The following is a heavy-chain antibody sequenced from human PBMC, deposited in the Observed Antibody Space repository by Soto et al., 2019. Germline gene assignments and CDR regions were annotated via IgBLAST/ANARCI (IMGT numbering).Heavy chain of an antibody. CDR3: ARVHVGVGLTPEY. Sequence: QVHLEESGGGLAKPGGSLRLSCTASGFIFSDYYMSWIRQPPGKGLERVSDISNSGRITHHADSVEGRFTISRDNAKDSLYSQTNSLRPGDSCIYYCARVHVGVGLTPEYWGQGTLVTVSS. V-gene: IGHV3-11*01. CDR1: GFIFSDYY. D-gene: IGHD1-26*01. J-gene: IGHJ4*02. CDR2: ISNSGRIT.